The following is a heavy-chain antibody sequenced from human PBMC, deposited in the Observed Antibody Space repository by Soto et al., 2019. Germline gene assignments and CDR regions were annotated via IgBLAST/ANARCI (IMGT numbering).Heavy chain of an antibody. Sequence: QITLKESGPTLVKPTQTLTLTCTFSGFSLSTSGVGVGWIRQPPGKALEWLALIYWDDDKRYSPSLKSRFTITKDTSKNQVVLTMTNMDPVDTATYYCAHRRGYYYDSSGRQNFDYWGQGTLVTVSS. CDR2: IYWDDDK. CDR1: GFSLSTSGVG. V-gene: IGHV2-5*02. J-gene: IGHJ4*02. CDR3: AHRRGYYYDSSGRQNFDY. D-gene: IGHD3-22*01.